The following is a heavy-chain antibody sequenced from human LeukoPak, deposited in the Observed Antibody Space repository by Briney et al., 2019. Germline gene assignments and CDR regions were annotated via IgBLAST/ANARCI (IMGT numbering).Heavy chain of an antibody. Sequence: GGSLRLSCAASGFTFSSYSMTWVRQAPGKGLEWVSYISSSSSTIYYADSVKGRFTISRDNAKNSLYLQMNSLRAEDTAVYYCARGIANYYDSSGYYYYALYYFDYWGQGTLVTVSS. CDR2: ISSSSSTI. CDR3: ARGIANYYDSSGYYYYALYYFDY. D-gene: IGHD3-22*01. J-gene: IGHJ4*02. V-gene: IGHV3-48*01. CDR1: GFTFSSYS.